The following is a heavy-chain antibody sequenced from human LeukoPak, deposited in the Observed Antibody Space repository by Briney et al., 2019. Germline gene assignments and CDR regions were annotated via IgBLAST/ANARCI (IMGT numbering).Heavy chain of an antibody. D-gene: IGHD3-22*01. J-gene: IGHJ4*02. Sequence: SETLSLTCTVSGYSISSGYYWGWIRQPPGKGLEWIGTIYYSGSTYYNPSLKSRVTISVDTSKNQFCLKLSSVTAADTAVYYCARQRDDSSGLHPLGGGQGTLVTVSS. CDR3: ARQRDDSSGLHPLG. V-gene: IGHV4-38-2*02. CDR2: IYYSGST. CDR1: GYSISSGYY.